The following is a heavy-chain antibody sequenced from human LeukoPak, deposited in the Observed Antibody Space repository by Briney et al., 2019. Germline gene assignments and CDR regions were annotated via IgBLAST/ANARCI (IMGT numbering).Heavy chain of an antibody. V-gene: IGHV3-9*01. CDR2: LSWNSGSI. CDR3: AKAKGQQLVRGGFDY. Sequence: SGGSLRLSCAASGFTFDDYAMHWVRQAPGKGLEWVSGLSWNSGSIGYADSVKGRFTISRDNAKNSLYLQMNSLRGEDTALYYCAKAKGQQLVRGGFDYWGQGTLVTVSS. CDR1: GFTFDDYA. D-gene: IGHD6-13*01. J-gene: IGHJ4*02.